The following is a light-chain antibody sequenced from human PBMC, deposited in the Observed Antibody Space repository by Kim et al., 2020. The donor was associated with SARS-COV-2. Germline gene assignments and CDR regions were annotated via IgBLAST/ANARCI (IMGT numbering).Light chain of an antibody. Sequence: STGSNSNIGAGYALHWYRQLPATAPKPLIYRNNNRPSGVPDRFSGSKSGTSASLAITGLQAEDEADYYCQSYDSSLNVVVFGGGTQLTVL. CDR1: NSNIGAGYA. V-gene: IGLV1-40*01. CDR2: RNN. J-gene: IGLJ2*01. CDR3: QSYDSSLNVVV.